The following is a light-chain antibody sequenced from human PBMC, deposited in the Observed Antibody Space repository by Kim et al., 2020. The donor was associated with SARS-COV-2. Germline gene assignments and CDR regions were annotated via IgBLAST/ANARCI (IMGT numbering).Light chain of an antibody. CDR1: QRVSSNY. CDR2: GAS. CDR3: QQYSSSPAT. J-gene: IGKJ1*01. V-gene: IGKV3-20*01. Sequence: PGETATLSCRASQRVSSNYLAWYQQKPGQAPRLLIYGASSRATGIPDRFSGSGSGTDFTLTITRLEPEDFAVYYCQQYSSSPATFGQGTKVDIK.